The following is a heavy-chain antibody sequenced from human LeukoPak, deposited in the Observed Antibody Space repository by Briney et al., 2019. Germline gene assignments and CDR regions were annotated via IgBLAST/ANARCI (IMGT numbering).Heavy chain of an antibody. CDR1: GFTFSSYS. CDR3: ARLGWGSGEYYYYMDV. CDR2: ISSSSSYI. D-gene: IGHD7-27*01. V-gene: IGHV3-21*01. J-gene: IGHJ6*03. Sequence: GGSLRLSCAASGFTFSSYSMNWVRQAPGKGLEWVSSISSSSSYIYYADSVKGRFTISRDNAKNSLYLQMNSLRAEDTAVYYCARLGWGSGEYYYYMDVWGKGTTVTVSS.